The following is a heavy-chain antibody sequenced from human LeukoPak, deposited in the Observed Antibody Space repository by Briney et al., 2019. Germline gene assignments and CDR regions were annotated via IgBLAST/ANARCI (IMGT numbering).Heavy chain of an antibody. Sequence: SQTLSLTCAVSGGSISSGGYSWSWIRQPPGKGLEWIGYIYHSGSTYYNPSLKSRVTISVDRSKNQFSLKLSSVTAADTAVYYCATYRRRGYSRYDGGYIDYWGQGTLVTVSS. CDR3: ATYRRRGYSRYDGGYIDY. J-gene: IGHJ4*02. CDR1: GGSISSGGYS. CDR2: IYHSGST. V-gene: IGHV4-30-2*01. D-gene: IGHD5-12*01.